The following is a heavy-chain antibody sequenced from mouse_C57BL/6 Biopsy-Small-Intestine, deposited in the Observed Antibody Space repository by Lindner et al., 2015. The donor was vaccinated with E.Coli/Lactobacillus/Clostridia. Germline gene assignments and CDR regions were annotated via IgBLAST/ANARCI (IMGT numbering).Heavy chain of an antibody. CDR1: GYAFSSSW. CDR2: IYPGDGDT. J-gene: IGHJ1*03. Sequence: VQLQESGPELVKPGASVKISCKASGYAFSSSWMNWVKQRPGKGLEWIGRIYPGDGDTNYNGKFKGKATLTADKSSSTAYMQLSSLTSEDSAVYFCATRATVVATWYFDVWGTGTTVTVSS. CDR3: ATRATVVATWYFDV. D-gene: IGHD1-1*01. V-gene: IGHV1-82*01.